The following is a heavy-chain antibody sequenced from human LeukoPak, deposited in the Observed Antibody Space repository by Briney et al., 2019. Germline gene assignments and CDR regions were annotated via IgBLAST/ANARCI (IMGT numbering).Heavy chain of an antibody. CDR2: IYSGGST. J-gene: IGHJ6*03. D-gene: IGHD1-1*01. CDR3: ARDRAGTTLIRHHDYYYMDV. Sequence: GGSLRLSCAASGFTVSSNYMSWVRQAPGKGLEWVSVIYSGGSTYYADSVKGRFTISKDNSKNTLYLQMNSLRAEDTAVYYCARDRAGTTLIRHHDYYYMDVWGKGTTVTVSS. V-gene: IGHV3-66*01. CDR1: GFTVSSNY.